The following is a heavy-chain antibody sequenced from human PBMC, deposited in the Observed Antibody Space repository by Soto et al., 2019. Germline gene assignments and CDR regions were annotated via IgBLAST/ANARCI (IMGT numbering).Heavy chain of an antibody. Sequence: PSETLSLTCTVSGGSISSYYWSWIRQPPGKGLEWIGYIYYSGGTNYNPSLKSRVTISVGTSKNQFSLKLSSVTAADTAVYYCARESRSWYGSIWDYWGQGTLVTVSS. CDR1: GGSISSYY. J-gene: IGHJ4*02. V-gene: IGHV4-59*12. CDR3: ARESRSWYGSIWDY. D-gene: IGHD6-13*01. CDR2: IYYSGGT.